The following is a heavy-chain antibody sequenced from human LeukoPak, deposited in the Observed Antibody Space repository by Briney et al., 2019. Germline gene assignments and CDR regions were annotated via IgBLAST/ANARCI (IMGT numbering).Heavy chain of an antibody. V-gene: IGHV3-30*19. CDR2: IWYDGSNK. CDR3: ARGPSNIVVVVAAKGEAAFDI. D-gene: IGHD2-15*01. J-gene: IGHJ3*02. Sequence: GRSLRLSCAASGFTFSSYGMHWVRQAPGKGLEWVAVIWYDGSNKYYADSVKGRFTISRDNSKNTLYLQMNSLRAEDTAVYYCARGPSNIVVVVAAKGEAAFDIWGQGTMVTVSS. CDR1: GFTFSSYG.